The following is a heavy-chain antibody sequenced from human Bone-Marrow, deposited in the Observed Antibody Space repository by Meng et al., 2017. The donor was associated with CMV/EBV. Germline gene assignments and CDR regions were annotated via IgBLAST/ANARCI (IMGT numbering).Heavy chain of an antibody. J-gene: IGHJ4*02. D-gene: IGHD3-3*01. CDR2: IKSKTDGGTT. CDR1: GFTFSSYA. CDR3: ARDKTTGLRFLEWSDY. V-gene: IGHV3-15*01. Sequence: GGSLRLSCAASGFTFSSYAMHWVRQAPGKGLEWVGRIKSKTDGGTTDYAAPVKGRFTISRDDSKNTLYLQMNSLKTEDTAVYYCARDKTTGLRFLEWSDYWGQGTLVTVSS.